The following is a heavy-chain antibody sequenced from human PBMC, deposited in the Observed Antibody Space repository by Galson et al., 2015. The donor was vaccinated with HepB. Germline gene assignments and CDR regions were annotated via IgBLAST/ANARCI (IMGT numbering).Heavy chain of an antibody. CDR2: ISGSGDTP. Sequence: SLRLSCAASGFTLSSHAMSWVRQAPGKGPGWVSGISGSGDTPYYAGSVEGRFTISRDNSKNTLYMQINSLTAEDTAVYYCAKRIRITFFGPGKNYMDVWGKGTTVTVSS. J-gene: IGHJ6*03. CDR3: AKRIRITFFGPGKNYMDV. V-gene: IGHV3-23*01. D-gene: IGHD3-3*01. CDR1: GFTLSSHA.